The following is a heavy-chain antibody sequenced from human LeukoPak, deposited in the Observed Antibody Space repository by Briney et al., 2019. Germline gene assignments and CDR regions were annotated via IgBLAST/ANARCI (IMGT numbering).Heavy chain of an antibody. CDR2: IKDSSGPNT. D-gene: IGHD1-26*01. CDR3: AKEGAQIPTDWYFDL. J-gene: IGHJ2*01. Sequence: GGTLRLSCTASGFTFSTYGMGWVRQAPGKELEWVSGIKDSSGPNTWYADSVKGRFTISRDNAKGTSYLQMNSLRADGTAVYYCAKEGAQIPTDWYFDLWGRGTLVTVSS. CDR1: GFTFSTYG. V-gene: IGHV3-23*01.